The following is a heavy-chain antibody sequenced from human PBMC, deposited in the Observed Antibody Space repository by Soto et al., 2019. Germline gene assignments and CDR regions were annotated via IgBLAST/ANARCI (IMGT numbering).Heavy chain of an antibody. V-gene: IGHV3-30-3*01. CDR2: ISYDGSNK. Sequence: PGGSLRLSCAASGFTFSSYAMHWVRQAPGKGLEWVAVISYDGSNKYYADSVKGRFTISRDNSKNTLYLQMNSLRAEDTAVYYCAGGILTGYYNLLWYYYGMDVWGQGTTVTVSS. CDR1: GFTFSSYA. J-gene: IGHJ6*02. CDR3: AGGILTGYYNLLWYYYGMDV. D-gene: IGHD3-9*01.